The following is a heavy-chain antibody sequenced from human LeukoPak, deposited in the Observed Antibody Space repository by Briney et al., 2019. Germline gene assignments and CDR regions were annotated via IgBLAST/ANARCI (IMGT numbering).Heavy chain of an antibody. CDR3: ARHRMGGYYDRSGYYYFDY. J-gene: IGHJ4*02. V-gene: IGHV4-39*01. CDR2: IYTSGST. D-gene: IGHD3-22*01. CDR1: GGSISSSSYY. Sequence: SETLSLTCTVSGGSISSSSYYWGWIRQPPGKGLEWIGRIYTSGSTNYNPSLKSRVTMSVDTSKNQFSLKLNSVTAADTAVYYCARHRMGGYYDRSGYYYFDYWGQGTLVTVSS.